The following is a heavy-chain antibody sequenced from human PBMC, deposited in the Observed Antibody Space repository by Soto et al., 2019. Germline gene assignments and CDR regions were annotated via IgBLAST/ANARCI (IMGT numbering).Heavy chain of an antibody. Sequence: QVHLVESGGGVVQPGRSLRLSCAVSGFTVSTYGMHWVRQAPGKGLEWVAVISRDGGTKFYADSVKGRFTISRDNSRNTLFLEMNSLRGDDWAVYYCSGGVASGYWGQVRLVTASS. CDR2: ISRDGGTK. CDR1: GFTVSTYG. D-gene: IGHD2-15*01. J-gene: IGHJ4*02. CDR3: SGGVASGY. V-gene: IGHV3-30*03.